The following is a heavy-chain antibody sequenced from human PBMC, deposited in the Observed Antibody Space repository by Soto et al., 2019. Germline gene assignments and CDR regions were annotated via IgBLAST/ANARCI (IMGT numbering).Heavy chain of an antibody. J-gene: IGHJ5*02. CDR3: ARDLAVAGDTSWFDP. V-gene: IGHV1-18*01. CDR1: GYTFNNYG. Sequence: ASVKVSCEASGYTFNNYGISCVRQAPGQGLEWMGWISAYNGNTNYAQKFQGRVTMATDTSTSTAYMELRSLRSDDTAVYYCARDLAVAGDTSWFDPWGQGTLVTVSS. CDR2: ISAYNGNT. D-gene: IGHD6-13*01.